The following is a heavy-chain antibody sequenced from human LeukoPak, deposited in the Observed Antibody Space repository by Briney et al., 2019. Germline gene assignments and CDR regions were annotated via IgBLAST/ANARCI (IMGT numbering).Heavy chain of an antibody. CDR3: AKYGSGSYYNGLY. Sequence: SGGSQRLSCAASGFTVSSYAMSWVRQAPGKGLQWVSTIRVSGEDTYYADSVKGQFTISSDISKSTLYLQMNSLRDEDTAIYYCAKYGSGSYYNGLYWGQGTLVTVSS. CDR2: IRVSGEDT. D-gene: IGHD3-10*01. J-gene: IGHJ4*02. CDR1: GFTVSSYA. V-gene: IGHV3-23*01.